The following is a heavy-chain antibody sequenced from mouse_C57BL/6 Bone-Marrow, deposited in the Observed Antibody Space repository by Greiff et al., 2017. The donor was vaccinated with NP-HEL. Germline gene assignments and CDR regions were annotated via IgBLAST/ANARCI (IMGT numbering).Heavy chain of an antibody. V-gene: IGHV1-42*01. D-gene: IGHD2-4*01. CDR1: GYSFTGYY. CDR2: INPSTGGT. Sequence: VQLKQSGPELVKPGASVKISCKASGYSFTGYYMNWVKQSPEKSLEWIGEINPSTGGTTYNQKFKAKATLTVDKSSSTAYMQLKSLTSEDSAVYYCAREGYYDYDGFAYWGQGTLVTVSA. CDR3: AREGYYDYDGFAY. J-gene: IGHJ3*01.